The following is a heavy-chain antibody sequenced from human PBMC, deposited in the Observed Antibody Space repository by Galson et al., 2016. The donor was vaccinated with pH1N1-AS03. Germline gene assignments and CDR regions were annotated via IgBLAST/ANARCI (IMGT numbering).Heavy chain of an antibody. Sequence: ETLSLTCTVSGGSIGSYYWGLIRQPPGMGLEWIGYVYDSGSINYNPSLKSRVTISVDTSKNQFSLKLSSVTAADTAVYYCARIVVVTPSYWYFDLWGRGTLVTVSS. V-gene: IGHV4-59*08. CDR3: ARIVVVTPSYWYFDL. CDR2: VYDSGSI. D-gene: IGHD2-21*02. CDR1: GGSIGSYY. J-gene: IGHJ2*01.